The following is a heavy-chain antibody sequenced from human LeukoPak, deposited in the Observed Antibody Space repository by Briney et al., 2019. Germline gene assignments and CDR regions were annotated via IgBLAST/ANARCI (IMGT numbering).Heavy chain of an antibody. CDR3: ATEKDSGSSLDY. V-gene: IGHV3-33*01. CDR2: IWFDGSTK. D-gene: IGHD6-13*01. Sequence: GRSLRLSCAASGFTFSTYGMHWVRQAPGKGLEWVAVIWFDGSTKIYEDSVKGRFTISRDDSKNTLYLQMNSLRAEDTAVYYCATEKDSGSSLDYWGQGTLVTVSS. J-gene: IGHJ4*02. CDR1: GFTFSTYG.